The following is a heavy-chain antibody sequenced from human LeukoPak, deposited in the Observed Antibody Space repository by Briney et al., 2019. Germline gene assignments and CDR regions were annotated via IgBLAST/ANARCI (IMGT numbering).Heavy chain of an antibody. J-gene: IGHJ4*02. CDR3: ATRGAAAGYYYFDY. CDR2: INPNSGGA. V-gene: IGHV1-2*02. Sequence: ASVKVSCKASGYTFTGYYMHWVRQAPGQGLEWMGWINPNSGGANYAQKFQGRVTMTRDTSISTAYMELSRLRSDDTAVYYCATRGAAAGYYYFDYWGQGTLVTVSS. D-gene: IGHD6-13*01. CDR1: GYTFTGYY.